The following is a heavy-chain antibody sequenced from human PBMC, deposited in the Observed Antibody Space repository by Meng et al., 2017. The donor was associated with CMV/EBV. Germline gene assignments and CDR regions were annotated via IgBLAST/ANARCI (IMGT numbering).Heavy chain of an antibody. J-gene: IGHJ4*02. CDR1: GFTLSSYW. CDR3: ARDRGYSYSDY. Sequence: GESLKISCAASGFTLSSYWMSWVRQAPGKGLEWVANIKQDGSEKYYVDSVKGRFTISRDNAKNSLYLQMNSLRAEDTAVYYCARDRGYSYSDYWGQGTLVTVSS. CDR2: IKQDGSEK. D-gene: IGHD5-18*01. V-gene: IGHV3-7*01.